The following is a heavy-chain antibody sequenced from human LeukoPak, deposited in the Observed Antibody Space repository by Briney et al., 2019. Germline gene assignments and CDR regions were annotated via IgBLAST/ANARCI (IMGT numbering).Heavy chain of an antibody. CDR1: GFTFSTYG. D-gene: IGHD6-13*01. CDR2: ISYDGSNE. J-gene: IGHJ3*02. V-gene: IGHV3-30*03. Sequence: GGSLRLSCAASGFTFSTYGMHWVRQAPGKGLEWVAVISYDGSNEYYADSVKGRFTISRDNSKNTLCLQMNSLRAEDTAVFYCATSNAGQQQLVWDAFDIWGQGTMVTVSS. CDR3: ATSNAGQQQLVWDAFDI.